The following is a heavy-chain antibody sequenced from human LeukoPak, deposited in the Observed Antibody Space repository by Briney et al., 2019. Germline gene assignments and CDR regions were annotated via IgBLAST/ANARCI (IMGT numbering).Heavy chain of an antibody. J-gene: IGHJ6*02. Sequence: GGSLRLSCAASGFTFSSHWIHWVREVPGKGLVWVSRINGDGSVTDYTGSVTGRFTISRENAKNTVYLQMNSLRAEDTAVYYCGRGTLSYAGMDVWGQGTTVTVSS. CDR3: GRGTLSYAGMDV. D-gene: IGHD1-7*01. CDR2: INGDGSVT. CDR1: GFTFSSHW. V-gene: IGHV3-74*01.